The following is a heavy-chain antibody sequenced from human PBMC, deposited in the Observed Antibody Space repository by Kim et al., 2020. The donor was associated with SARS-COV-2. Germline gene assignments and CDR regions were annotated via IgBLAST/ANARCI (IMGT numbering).Heavy chain of an antibody. Sequence: GGSLRLSCAASGFTFSSYAMSWVRQAPGKGLGWDWAISGSGGSTYYADSVKGRITISRDNSKNTLYLQMNSLRAEETAVYYCAKDLPREITKIVVVITGAVEIWGQGTLVTVSS. J-gene: IGHJ3*02. CDR3: AKDLPREITKIVVVITGAVEI. CDR2: ISGSGGST. D-gene: IGHD3-22*01. CDR1: GFTFSSYA. V-gene: IGHV3-23*01.